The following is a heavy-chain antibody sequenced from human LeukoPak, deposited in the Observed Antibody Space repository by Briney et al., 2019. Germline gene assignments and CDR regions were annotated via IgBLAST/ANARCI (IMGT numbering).Heavy chain of an antibody. V-gene: IGHV1-69*04. CDR2: IIPILGIA. D-gene: IGHD6-19*01. CDR1: GGTFSSYA. CDR3: ARAAVAGTLSFDY. J-gene: IGHJ4*02. Sequence: SVRVSCKASGGTFSSYAISWVRQAPGQGLEWMGRIIPILGIANYAQKLQGRVTMTTDTSTSTAYMELRSLRSDDTAVYYCARAAVAGTLSFDYWGQGTLVTVSS.